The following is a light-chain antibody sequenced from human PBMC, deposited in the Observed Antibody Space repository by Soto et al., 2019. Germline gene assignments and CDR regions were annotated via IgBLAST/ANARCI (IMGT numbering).Light chain of an antibody. V-gene: IGKV3-20*01. J-gene: IGKJ4*01. CDR1: QHVTTTY. CDR3: QQYDSSFT. Sequence: VWTQSPATLSLSPGERATLSCTASQHVTTTYIAWYQQKFGQAPRLLIYGASTRATGTPDRFTGGGFGTDFTLTISRVEPEDFAVYYCQQYDSSFTFRGRTKVAIK. CDR2: GAS.